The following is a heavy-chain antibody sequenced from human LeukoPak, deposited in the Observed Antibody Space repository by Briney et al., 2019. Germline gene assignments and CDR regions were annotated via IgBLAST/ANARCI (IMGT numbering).Heavy chain of an antibody. J-gene: IGHJ4*02. CDR2: IIPIFGTA. D-gene: IGHD6-13*01. V-gene: IGHV1-69*13. Sequence: SVKASCKASGGTFSSYAISWARQAPGQGLEWMGGIIPIFGTANYAQKFQGRVTITADGSTSTAYMELSSLRSEDTAVYYCATYSSSWYPTSYYFDYWGQGTLVTVSS. CDR1: GGTFSSYA. CDR3: ATYSSSWYPTSYYFDY.